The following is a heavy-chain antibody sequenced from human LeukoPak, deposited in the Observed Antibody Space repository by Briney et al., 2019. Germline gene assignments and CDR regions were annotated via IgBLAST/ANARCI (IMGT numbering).Heavy chain of an antibody. D-gene: IGHD2-15*01. CDR2: INPSGGFT. CDR3: ARVLRYCSGGNCYSGGLGYMDV. CDR1: GYSFSTHW. Sequence: GASVKVSCKASGYSFSTHWMHWVRQAPGQGLEWMGIINPSGGFTSYAQKLQGRVTVTRDMSTSTVYMELSNLRSEDTAVYYCARVLRYCSGGNCYSGGLGYMDVWGKGTTVTISS. V-gene: IGHV1-46*01. J-gene: IGHJ6*03.